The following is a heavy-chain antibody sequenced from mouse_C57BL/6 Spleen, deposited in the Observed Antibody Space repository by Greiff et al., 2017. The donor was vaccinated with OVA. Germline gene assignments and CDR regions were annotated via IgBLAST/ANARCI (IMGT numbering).Heavy chain of an antibody. CDR2: LYPGDGDT. V-gene: IGHV1-82*01. CDR1: GYAFSSSW. CDR3: ARYYGSSFYYFDY. Sequence: VQLQQSGPELVKPGASVKISCKASGYAFSSSWMNWVKQRPGKGLEWIGRLYPGDGDTNYNGKFKGKATLTADKTSSTAYMQLSSLTSEDSAFYFCARYYGSSFYYFDYWGQGTTLTVSS. J-gene: IGHJ2*01. D-gene: IGHD1-1*01.